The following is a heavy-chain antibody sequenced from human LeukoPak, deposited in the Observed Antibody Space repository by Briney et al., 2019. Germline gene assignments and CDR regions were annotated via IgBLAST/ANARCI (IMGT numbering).Heavy chain of an antibody. CDR3: ASNYYDSSGYVWFDP. Sequence: SQTLSLTCTVSGGSISSGSYYWSWIRQPAGKGLEWIGRIYTSGSTNYNPLLKSRVTISVDTSKNQFSLKLSSVTAADTAVYYCASNYYDSSGYVWFDPWGQGTLVTVSS. CDR1: GGSISSGSYY. D-gene: IGHD3-22*01. CDR2: IYTSGST. J-gene: IGHJ5*02. V-gene: IGHV4-61*02.